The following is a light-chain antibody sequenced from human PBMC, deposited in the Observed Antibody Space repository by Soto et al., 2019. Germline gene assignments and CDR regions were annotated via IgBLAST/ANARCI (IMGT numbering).Light chain of an antibody. Sequence: QSALTQPASVSGSPGQSITISCTGTSSDVGGYNYVSWYQQHPGKAPKLMIYEVSNRPSGVSNRFSGSKSGNTASLTISWLQAEDEAYYYCSSYTSSSPYVFGTGTKLTVL. V-gene: IGLV2-14*01. J-gene: IGLJ1*01. CDR2: EVS. CDR3: SSYTSSSPYV. CDR1: SSDVGGYNY.